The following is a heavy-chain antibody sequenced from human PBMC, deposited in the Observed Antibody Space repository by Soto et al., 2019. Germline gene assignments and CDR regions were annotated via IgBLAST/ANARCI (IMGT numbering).Heavy chain of an antibody. CDR3: ARRAEYYDSSGLDPPDDAFDI. CDR2: ISYDGSNK. D-gene: IGHD3-22*01. V-gene: IGHV3-30-3*01. J-gene: IGHJ3*02. Sequence: WIRQPPGKGLEWVAVISYDGSNKYYADSVKGRFTISRDNSKNTLYLQMNSLRAEDTAVYYCARRAEYYDSSGLDPPDDAFDIWGQGTMVTVSS.